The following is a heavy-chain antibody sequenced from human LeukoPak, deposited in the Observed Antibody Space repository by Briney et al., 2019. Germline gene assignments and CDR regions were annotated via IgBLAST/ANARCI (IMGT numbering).Heavy chain of an antibody. CDR3: AREVDIVATIFDY. V-gene: IGHV4-34*01. D-gene: IGHD5-12*01. CDR1: GGSFSGYY. CDR2: INHSGST. J-gene: IGHJ4*02. Sequence: SETLSLTCAVYGGSFSGYYWSWIRQPPGKGLEWIGEINHSGSTNYNPSLKSRVTISVDTSKNQFSLKLSSVTAADTAVYYCAREVDIVATIFDYWGQGTLVTVSS.